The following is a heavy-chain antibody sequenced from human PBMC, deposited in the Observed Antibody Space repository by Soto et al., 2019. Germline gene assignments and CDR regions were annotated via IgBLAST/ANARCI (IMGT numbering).Heavy chain of an antibody. CDR2: IYYSGST. V-gene: IGHV4-59*01. CDR1: GGSISSYY. Sequence: SETLSLTCTVSGGSISSYYWSWIRQPPGKGLEWIGYIYYSGSTNYNPSLKSRVTISVDTSKNQFSLKLSSVTAADTAVYYCARGRLNYDSSGYYSYWGQGTLVTVSS. J-gene: IGHJ4*02. D-gene: IGHD3-22*01. CDR3: ARGRLNYDSSGYYSY.